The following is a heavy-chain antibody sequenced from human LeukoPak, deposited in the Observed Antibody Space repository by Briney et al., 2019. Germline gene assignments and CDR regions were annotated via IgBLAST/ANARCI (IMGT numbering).Heavy chain of an antibody. CDR3: ARGRGDFWSGYSSNWFDP. CDR1: GYTFTSYD. J-gene: IGHJ5*02. CDR2: MNPNSGNT. Sequence: ASVKASCKASGYTFTSYDINWVRQATGQGLEWMGWMNPNSGNTGYAQKFQGRVTMTRNTSISTAYMELSSLRSEDTAVYYCARGRGDFWSGYSSNWFDPWGQGTLVTVSS. V-gene: IGHV1-8*01. D-gene: IGHD3-3*01.